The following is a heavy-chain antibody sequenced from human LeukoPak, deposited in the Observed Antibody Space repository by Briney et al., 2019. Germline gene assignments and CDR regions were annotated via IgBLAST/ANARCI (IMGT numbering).Heavy chain of an antibody. CDR3: AKDMDSSGWFGWFDP. J-gene: IGHJ5*02. CDR2: ISGSGGST. V-gene: IGHV3-23*01. D-gene: IGHD6-19*01. CDR1: GFTFSSYA. Sequence: TGGSLRLSCAASGFTFSSYAMSWVRQAPGKGLEWASAISGSGGSTYYADSVKGRFTISRDNSKNTLYLQMNSLRAEDTAVYYCAKDMDSSGWFGWFDPWGQGTLVTVSS.